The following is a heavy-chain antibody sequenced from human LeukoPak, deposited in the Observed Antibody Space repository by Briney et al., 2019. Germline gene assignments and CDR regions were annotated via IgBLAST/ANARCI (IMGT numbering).Heavy chain of an antibody. CDR3: ARDPRNRGPNWFDP. J-gene: IGHJ5*02. V-gene: IGHV1-69*01. CDR2: IIPIFGTA. CDR1: GGTFSSYA. Sequence: ASVKVSCKASGGTFSSYAISWVRQAPGQGLEWMGGIIPIFGTANYAQKFQGRVTITADGSTSTAYMELSSLRSEDTAVYYCARDPRNRGPNWFDPWGQGTLVTVSS. D-gene: IGHD1-14*01.